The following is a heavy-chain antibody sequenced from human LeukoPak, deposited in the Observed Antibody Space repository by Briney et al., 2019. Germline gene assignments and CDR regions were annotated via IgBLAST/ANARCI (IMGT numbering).Heavy chain of an antibody. CDR3: VHRLRYCGGDCFDF. J-gene: IGHJ4*02. V-gene: IGHV2-5*02. D-gene: IGHD2-21*01. Sequence: SGPTLVKPTQTLTLTCTFSGFSLSIGEVGVGWIRQPPGKALEWLALIYWDDDKRYSPSLQGRLTITGDTSRNQVVLTVTNMDPVDTATYYCVHRLRYCGGDCFDFWGQGTPVTVSS. CDR2: IYWDDDK. CDR1: GFSLSIGEVG.